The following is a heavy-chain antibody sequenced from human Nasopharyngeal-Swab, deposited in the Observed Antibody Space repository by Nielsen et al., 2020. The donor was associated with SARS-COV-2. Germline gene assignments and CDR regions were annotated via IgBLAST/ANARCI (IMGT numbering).Heavy chain of an antibody. V-gene: IGHV3-23*01. CDR3: ARRVVAAPYYFDC. CDR1: GFTFSNYA. D-gene: IGHD3-22*01. J-gene: IGHJ4*02. CDR2: ITYSGIST. Sequence: GGSLRLSCAASGFTFSNYAMNRVRQAPGKGLEWVSVITYSGISTYYADSVKGRFTISRDNSKNTLYLQMNNLRAEDTAVYYCARRVVAAPYYFDCWGQGTLVTVSS.